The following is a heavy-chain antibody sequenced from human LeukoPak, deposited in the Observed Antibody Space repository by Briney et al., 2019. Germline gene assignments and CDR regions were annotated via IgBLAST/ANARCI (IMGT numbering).Heavy chain of an antibody. CDR2: ISGSGGST. J-gene: IGHJ4*02. CDR1: GFTFSSYA. D-gene: IGHD5-12*01. V-gene: IGHV3-23*01. Sequence: GGSLRLSCAASGFTFSSYAMSWVRQAPGKGLEWVSAISGSGGSTYYADSVKGRFTISRDNSKNTLYLQMNSLRAEDTAVYYCARDKGGYDKSVGYFDYWGQGTLVTVSS. CDR3: ARDKGGYDKSVGYFDY.